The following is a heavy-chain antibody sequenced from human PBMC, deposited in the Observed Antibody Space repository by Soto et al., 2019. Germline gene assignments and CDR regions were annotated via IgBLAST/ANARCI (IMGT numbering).Heavy chain of an antibody. V-gene: IGHV3-23*01. CDR1: GFTFSSYD. J-gene: IGHJ4*02. CDR2: ISGSGGST. D-gene: IGHD2-2*01. Sequence: EVQLLESGGGLVQPGGSLRLSCAASGFTFSSYDMSWVRQAPGKGLEWVSAISGSGGSTYYADSVKGRFTISRDNSKNRLYLKRNSLRAEDTAVYYCAKDTRKTYCSSTSCTQGTYYFDYWGQGTLVTVSS. CDR3: AKDTRKTYCSSTSCTQGTYYFDY.